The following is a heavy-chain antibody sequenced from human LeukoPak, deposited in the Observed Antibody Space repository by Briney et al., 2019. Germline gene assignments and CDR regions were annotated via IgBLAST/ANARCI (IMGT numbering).Heavy chain of an antibody. CDR3: ARGPEDDYGDYCYDY. CDR2: INPNSGGT. Sequence: GASVKVSCKASGYTFTGYYMHWVRQAPGQGLEWMGWINPNSGGTNYAQKFQGRVTMTRDTSISTAYMELSRLRSDDTAVYYCARGPEDDYGDYCYDYWGQGTLVTVSS. D-gene: IGHD4-17*01. J-gene: IGHJ4*02. CDR1: GYTFTGYY. V-gene: IGHV1-2*02.